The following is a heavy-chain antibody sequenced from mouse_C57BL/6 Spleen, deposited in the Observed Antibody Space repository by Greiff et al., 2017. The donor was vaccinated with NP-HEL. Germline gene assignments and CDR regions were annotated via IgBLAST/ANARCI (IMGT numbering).Heavy chain of an antibody. Sequence: VQLQQPGTELVKPGASVKLSCKASGYTFTSYWMHWVKQRPGQGLEWIGNINPSSGGTNYNEKFKSKATRTVDKSSSTAYMQLSSLTSEDSAVYYCALEGHDYDGEGWFAYWGQGTLVTVSA. D-gene: IGHD2-4*01. J-gene: IGHJ3*01. V-gene: IGHV1-53*01. CDR3: ALEGHDYDGEGWFAY. CDR2: INPSSGGT. CDR1: GYTFTSYW.